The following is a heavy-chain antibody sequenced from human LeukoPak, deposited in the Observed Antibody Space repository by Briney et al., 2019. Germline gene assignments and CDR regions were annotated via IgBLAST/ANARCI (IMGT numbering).Heavy chain of an antibody. Sequence: SETLSLTCTVSGGSISSYYWSWIRQPPGKGLEWIGYIYYSGSTNYNPSLKSRVTISVDTSKNQFSLKLSSVTAADTAVYYYARGGATFNWFDPWGQGTLVTVSS. CDR3: ARGGATFNWFDP. V-gene: IGHV4-59*01. D-gene: IGHD5-24*01. CDR2: IYYSGST. J-gene: IGHJ5*02. CDR1: GGSISSYY.